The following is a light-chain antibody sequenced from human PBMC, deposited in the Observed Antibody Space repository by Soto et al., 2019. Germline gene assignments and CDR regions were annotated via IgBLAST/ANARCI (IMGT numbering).Light chain of an antibody. Sequence: EVMMTQSPATLSVSPGERATLSCRASQSVNSNLAWYQQKPGQAPRLLIYGASTRAPGIPARFSGSGSGTEFTLTISSPQSEDFAVYYCQEYDNWPPWTFGQGTKVDIK. J-gene: IGKJ1*01. CDR3: QEYDNWPPWT. CDR2: GAS. V-gene: IGKV3D-15*01. CDR1: QSVNSN.